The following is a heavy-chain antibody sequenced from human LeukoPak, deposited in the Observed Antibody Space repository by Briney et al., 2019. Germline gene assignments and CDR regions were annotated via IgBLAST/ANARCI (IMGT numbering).Heavy chain of an antibody. V-gene: IGHV1-2*02. J-gene: IGHJ4*02. CDR3: ARDKGGRYYPPDY. CDR2: INPNNGDT. CDR1: VYTFSVYY. Sequence: ASVMVSCKTSVYTFSVYYIHWVRQAPAQRLEWMGWINPNNGDTVYEQKFQSRVTLTRDTSITTAYMELNRLKSDDKAVYYCARDKGGRYYPPDYWGQGTPVTVSS. D-gene: IGHD1-26*01.